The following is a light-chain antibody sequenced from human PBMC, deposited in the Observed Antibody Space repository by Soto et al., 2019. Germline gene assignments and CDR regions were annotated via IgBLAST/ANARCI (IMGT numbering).Light chain of an antibody. J-gene: IGKJ5*01. CDR2: TAS. Sequence: QMTQTPSSLSASVGDNVSITCRASQTIRKYLNWYQQKPPKAPKLLIYTASRLHSGVPSRFSGSGSETDFTLTINNLQPEDFATYYCQQSYITPPITFGQGTRLAIK. CDR1: QTIRKY. CDR3: QQSYITPPIT. V-gene: IGKV1-39*01.